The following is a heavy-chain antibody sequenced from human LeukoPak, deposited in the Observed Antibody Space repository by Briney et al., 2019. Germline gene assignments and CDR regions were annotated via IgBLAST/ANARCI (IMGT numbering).Heavy chain of an antibody. CDR2: ISGSGGST. CDR1: GFTFSSYA. Sequence: TGGSLRLSCAASGFTFSSYAMSWVRQAPGKGLEWVSAISGSGGSTYYADSVKGRFTISRDSSKNTLYLQMNSLRAEDTAVYYCAKVWDTLPNANVLDYWGQGTLVTVSS. D-gene: IGHD3-16*01. V-gene: IGHV3-23*01. CDR3: AKVWDTLPNANVLDY. J-gene: IGHJ4*02.